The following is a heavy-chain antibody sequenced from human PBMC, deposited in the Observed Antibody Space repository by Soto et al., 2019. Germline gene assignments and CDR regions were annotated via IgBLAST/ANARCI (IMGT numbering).Heavy chain of an antibody. D-gene: IGHD3-9*01. CDR3: AHKDWLLDVYNI. CDR2: IYWDDDK. V-gene: IGHV2-5*02. CDR1: GFSLSTSGVG. Sequence: QITLKESGPTLVKPTQTLTLTCTFSGFSLSTSGVGVGWIRQPPGKALEWLAVIYWDDDKRYSPSLKSRLTITKDTSKNQVVLTMTNMDPVDSATYYCAHKDWLLDVYNIWGQGTMVTVSS. J-gene: IGHJ3*02.